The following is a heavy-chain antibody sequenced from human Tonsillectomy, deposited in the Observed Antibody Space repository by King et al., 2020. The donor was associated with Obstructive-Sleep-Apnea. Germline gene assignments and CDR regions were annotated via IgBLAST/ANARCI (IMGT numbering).Heavy chain of an antibody. J-gene: IGHJ6*02. CDR1: GGSISSYY. V-gene: IGHV4-59*01. Sequence: QLQESGPGLVKPSETLSLTCTVSGGSISSYYWSWIRQPPGKGLEWIGYIYYSGSTNYNPSLKSRVTLSVDTAKNQFSLKLSSVTAADTAVYYCARDQTGPYQLLSGYYGMDVWGQGTTVTVSS. CDR2: IYYSGST. D-gene: IGHD2-2*01. CDR3: ARDQTGPYQLLSGYYGMDV.